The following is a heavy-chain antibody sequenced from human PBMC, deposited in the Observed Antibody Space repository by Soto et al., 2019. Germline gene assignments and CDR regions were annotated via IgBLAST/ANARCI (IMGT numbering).Heavy chain of an antibody. V-gene: IGHV3-23*01. CDR3: AKATATGGGAFEI. D-gene: IGHD2-8*02. CDR2: ILVGGST. J-gene: IGHJ3*02. Sequence: GSLRLSCAVSGFICSSYDMSWVRQAPGKGLEWVSTILVGGSTHYEDSVKGRFTISRDTSKNTVYLQMNSLTAGDTAVYYCAKATATGGGAFEIYGQGTMVTVSS. CDR1: GFICSSYD.